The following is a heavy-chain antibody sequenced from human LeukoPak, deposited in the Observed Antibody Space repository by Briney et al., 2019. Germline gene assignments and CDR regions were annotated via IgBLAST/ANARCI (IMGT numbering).Heavy chain of an antibody. V-gene: IGHV3-30*02. CDR1: GFTFSSYG. Sequence: PGGSLRLSCAASGFTFSSYGMHWVRQAPGKGLEWVAFIRYDGSNKYYADSVKGRFTISRDNSKNTLYLQMNSLRAEDTAVYYCAKLHYDYVWGSYRKNWFDPWGQGTLVTVSS. CDR3: AKLHYDYVWGSYRKNWFDP. J-gene: IGHJ5*02. D-gene: IGHD3-16*02. CDR2: IRYDGSNK.